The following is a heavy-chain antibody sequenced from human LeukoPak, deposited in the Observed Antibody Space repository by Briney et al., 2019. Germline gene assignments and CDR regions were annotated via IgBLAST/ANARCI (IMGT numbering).Heavy chain of an antibody. J-gene: IGHJ3*02. CDR1: GGSISSSSYY. V-gene: IGHV4-39*01. CDR3: ATRVGIGVPHAFDI. Sequence: PSGTLSLTCAVSGGSISSSSYYWGWIRQPPGKGLEWIGSIYYSGSTYYNPSLKSRVTISVDTSKNQFSLKLSSVTAADTAVYYCATRVGIGVPHAFDIWGQGTMVTVSS. CDR2: IYYSGST. D-gene: IGHD3-3*01.